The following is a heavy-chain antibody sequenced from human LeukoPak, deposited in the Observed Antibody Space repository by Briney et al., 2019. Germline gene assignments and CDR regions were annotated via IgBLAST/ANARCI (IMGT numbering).Heavy chain of an antibody. J-gene: IGHJ5*02. Sequence: SETLSLTCTVSGGSISSSSYYWGWIRQPPGKGLEWIGSIYYSGSTYYNPSLKSRVTISVDTSKNQFSLKLSSVTAADTAVYYCARDIVVVVAATLLSSWFDPWGQGTLVTVSS. CDR2: IYYSGST. CDR1: GGSISSSSYY. D-gene: IGHD2-15*01. CDR3: ARDIVVVVAATLLSSWFDP. V-gene: IGHV4-39*01.